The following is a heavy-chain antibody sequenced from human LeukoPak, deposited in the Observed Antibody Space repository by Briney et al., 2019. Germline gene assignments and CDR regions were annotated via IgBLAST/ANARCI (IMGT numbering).Heavy chain of an antibody. Sequence: SETLPLTCTVSGYSISSGYYWGWIRQPPGKGLEWSGSIYHSGSTYYNPSLKSRVTISVATSKNQFSLKLSSVTAADTAVYYCARDPLGATIDYWGQGTLVTVSS. CDR3: ARDPLGATIDY. D-gene: IGHD1-26*01. V-gene: IGHV4-38-2*02. CDR1: GYSISSGYY. CDR2: IYHSGST. J-gene: IGHJ4*02.